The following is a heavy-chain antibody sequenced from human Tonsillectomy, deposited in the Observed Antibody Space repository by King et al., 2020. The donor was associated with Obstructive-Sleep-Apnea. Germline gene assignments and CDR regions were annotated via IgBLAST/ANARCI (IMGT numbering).Heavy chain of an antibody. Sequence: VQLVESGPGLVKPSETLSLTCTVSDYSISSDYYWGWIRQPPGKGLEWIGSIYHSGSTYYNPSLKSRVTISVDTSKNQFSLKLSSVTAADTAVYYCARADSSGYYNWVYWGQGTLVTVSS. J-gene: IGHJ4*02. CDR2: IYHSGST. CDR1: DYSISSDYY. V-gene: IGHV4-38-2*02. CDR3: ARADSSGYYNWVY. D-gene: IGHD3-22*01.